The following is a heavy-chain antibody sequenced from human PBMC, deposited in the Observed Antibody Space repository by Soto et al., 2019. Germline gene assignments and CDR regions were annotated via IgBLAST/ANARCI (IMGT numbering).Heavy chain of an antibody. J-gene: IGHJ4*02. CDR1: GFTFSSYA. V-gene: IGHV3-23*01. CDR3: AKDGIRDGYYLGQYYFDY. CDR2: ISGSGGST. Sequence: RLSCAASGFTFSSYAMSWVRQAPGKGLEWVSAISGSGGSTYYADSVKGRFTISRDNSKNTLYLQMNSLRAEDTAVYYCAKDGIRDGYYLGQYYFDYWGQGTLVTVSS. D-gene: IGHD1-26*01.